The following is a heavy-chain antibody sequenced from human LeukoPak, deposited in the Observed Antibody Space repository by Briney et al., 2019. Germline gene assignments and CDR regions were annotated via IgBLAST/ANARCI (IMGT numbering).Heavy chain of an antibody. D-gene: IGHD5/OR15-5a*01. J-gene: IGHJ4*02. Sequence: SETLSLTCTVSGGSISSYFWNWVRQPPGQRLQWLGYMSNTGVTKYNPSLKSRVTISADTSKNQFSLILNSVTTADTAVYYCAKASVSTAVLFDSWGQGTLVAVSS. CDR1: GGSISSYF. V-gene: IGHV4-59*01. CDR3: AKASVSTAVLFDS. CDR2: MSNTGVT.